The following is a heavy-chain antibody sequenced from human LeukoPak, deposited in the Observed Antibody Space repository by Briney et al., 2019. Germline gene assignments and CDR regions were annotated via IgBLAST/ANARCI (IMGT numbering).Heavy chain of an antibody. V-gene: IGHV4-38-2*02. D-gene: IGHD3-16*02. J-gene: IGHJ4*01. CDR1: GYSISSGYY. CDR2: IYHSGTT. CDR3: ATYRRFEGGQLDY. Sequence: SETLSPTCSVSGYSISSGYYWGFIRQPPVKGLGWVASIYHSGTTYYNPSLKSRVFISVDTSRNQVSLRLGSVTTADTAVYFCATYRRFEGGQLDYWGQGILVIVSS.